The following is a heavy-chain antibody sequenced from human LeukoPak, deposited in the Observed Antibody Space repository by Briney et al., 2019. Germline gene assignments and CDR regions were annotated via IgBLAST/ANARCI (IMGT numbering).Heavy chain of an antibody. CDR2: INWNGGST. CDR3: ARGQRYCSGGSCYATDY. D-gene: IGHD2-15*01. Sequence: GGSLRLSCAASGFTFDDYDMSWVRQAPGKGLEWVSGINWNGGSTRYADSVKGRFTISRDNAKNSLYLQMTSLRAEDTALYYCARGQRYCSGGSCYATDYWGQGTLVTVSS. V-gene: IGHV3-20*04. CDR1: GFTFDDYD. J-gene: IGHJ4*02.